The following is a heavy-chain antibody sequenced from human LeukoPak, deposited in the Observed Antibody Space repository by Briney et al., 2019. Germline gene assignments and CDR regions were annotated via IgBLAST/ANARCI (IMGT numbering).Heavy chain of an antibody. J-gene: IGHJ6*03. D-gene: IGHD3-10*01. CDR3: PRASSYYYGSGSYSGHYYYYMDV. CDR1: GCTFTGYY. V-gene: IGHV1-2*02. Sequence: ASVKVTCKASGCTFTGYYMHWVRQAPGQGVEGMGWINPKSGGTNYAQKFQGRGNMTRDTSISTAYLELSRLRTDATAVYYCPRASSYYYGSGSYSGHYYYYMDVWGKGTTVTVSS. CDR2: INPKSGGT.